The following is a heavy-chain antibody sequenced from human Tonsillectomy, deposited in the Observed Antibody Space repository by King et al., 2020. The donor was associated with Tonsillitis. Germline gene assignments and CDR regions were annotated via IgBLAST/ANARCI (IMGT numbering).Heavy chain of an antibody. Sequence: VTLQESGPALVKPTQTLTLTCTFSGFSLSTSGMCVSWIRQPPGQALEWLALIDWDDDKYYSTSLKTRLTISKDTSKNQVVLTMTNMDPVDTATYYCARIAVADEYNWFDPWGQGTLVTVSS. CDR3: ARIAVADEYNWFDP. J-gene: IGHJ5*02. CDR2: IDWDDDK. D-gene: IGHD2-15*01. CDR1: GFSLSTSGMC. V-gene: IGHV2-70*01.